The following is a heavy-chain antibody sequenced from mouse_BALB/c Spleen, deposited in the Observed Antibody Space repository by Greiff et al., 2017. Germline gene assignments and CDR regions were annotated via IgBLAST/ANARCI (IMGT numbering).Heavy chain of an antibody. Sequence: EVKLVESGGGLVKPGGSLKLSCAASGFTFSSYAMSWVRQTPEKRLEWVASISSGGSTYYPDSVKGRFTISRDNARNILYLQMSSLRSEDTAMYYCAREYDYDELAWFAYWGQGTLVTVSA. J-gene: IGHJ3*01. D-gene: IGHD2-4*01. V-gene: IGHV5-6-5*01. CDR3: AREYDYDELAWFAY. CDR1: GFTFSSYA. CDR2: ISSGGST.